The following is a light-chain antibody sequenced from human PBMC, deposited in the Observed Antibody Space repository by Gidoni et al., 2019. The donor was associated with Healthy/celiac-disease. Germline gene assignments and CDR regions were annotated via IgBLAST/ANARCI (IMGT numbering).Light chain of an antibody. J-gene: IGLJ1*01. CDR3: SSYTSSSTPYV. V-gene: IGLV2-14*03. CDR2: DVS. CDR1: SSDVGGYNY. Sequence: QSALTQPASVSGSPGQSIPISCTGTSSDVGGYNYVSCYQQHPGKAPKLMIYDVSNRPSGVSNRFSGSKSGNTASLTISGLQAEDEADYYCSSYTSSSTPYVFGTGTKVTVL.